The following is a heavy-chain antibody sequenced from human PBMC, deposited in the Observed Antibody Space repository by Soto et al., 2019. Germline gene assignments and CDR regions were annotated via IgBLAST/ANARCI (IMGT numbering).Heavy chain of an antibody. Sequence: QVQLQESGPGLVRTSQTLSLTCTVSGGSISSGSSYWTWIRQHPGEGLEWIGSIYYSGTTYYNPSLKSRVTISVDTSKNQFSLNLSSVTAADTAVYYCARANYYDSIGYYPPGRSFDPWGQGTLVTVSS. D-gene: IGHD3-22*01. J-gene: IGHJ5*02. CDR1: GGSISSGSSY. CDR2: IYYSGTT. CDR3: ARANYYDSIGYYPPGRSFDP. V-gene: IGHV4-31*03.